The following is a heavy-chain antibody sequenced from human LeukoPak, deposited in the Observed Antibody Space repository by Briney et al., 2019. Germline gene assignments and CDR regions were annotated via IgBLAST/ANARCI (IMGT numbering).Heavy chain of an antibody. V-gene: IGHV3-30*04. CDR1: GFTFSSYA. CDR3: AKALSYDILTGSIDY. D-gene: IGHD3-9*01. CDR2: ISYDGSNK. J-gene: IGHJ4*02. Sequence: GGSLRLSCAASGFTFSSYAMHWVRQAPGTGLEWVAVISYDGSNKYYADSVKGRFTISRDNSKNTLYLQMNSLRAEDTAVYYCAKALSYDILTGSIDYWGQGTLVTVSS.